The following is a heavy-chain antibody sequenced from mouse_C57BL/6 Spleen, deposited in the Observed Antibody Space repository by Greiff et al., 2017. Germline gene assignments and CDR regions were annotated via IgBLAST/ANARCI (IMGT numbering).Heavy chain of an antibody. CDR2: INPSTGGT. Sequence: VHVKQSGPELVKPGASVKISCKASGYSFTGYYMNWVKQSPEKSLEWIGEINPSTGGTTYNQKFKAKATLTVDKSSSTAYMQLKSLTSEDSAVYYCAPYYYGSSWFAYWGQGTLVTVSA. V-gene: IGHV1-42*01. D-gene: IGHD1-1*01. J-gene: IGHJ3*01. CDR3: APYYYGSSWFAY. CDR1: GYSFTGYY.